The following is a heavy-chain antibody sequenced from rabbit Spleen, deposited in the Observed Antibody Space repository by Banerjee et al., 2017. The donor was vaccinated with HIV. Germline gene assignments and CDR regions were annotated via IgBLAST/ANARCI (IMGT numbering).Heavy chain of an antibody. CDR2: IVSSSGST. D-gene: IGHD7-1*01. CDR1: GVSFSDKDV. J-gene: IGHJ4*01. CDR3: ARGPNNNGNGFNL. Sequence: QEQLEESGGGLVKPEGYLTVTCKASGVSFSDKDVMCWVRQAPGKGLEWIACIVSSSGSTYYASWVNGRFTISSDNAQYTVDLQMNSLTAADTATYFCARGPNNNGNGFNLWGQGPLVTVS. V-gene: IGHV1S43*01.